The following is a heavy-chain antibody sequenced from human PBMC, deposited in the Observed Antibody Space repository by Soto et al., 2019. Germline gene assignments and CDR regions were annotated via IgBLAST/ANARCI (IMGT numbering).Heavy chain of an antibody. D-gene: IGHD5-12*01. CDR2: IYYSGST. CDR1: GGSISNSSYY. CDR3: ARHTPAITISDH. J-gene: IGHJ4*02. Sequence: SETLSLTCTVSGGSISNSSYYWGWIRQPPGKGLEWIGSIYYSGSTYYNPSLKSRVTISVDTSKNQFSLKLSSVTAADTAVYYCARHTPAITISDHWGQGTLVTVSS. V-gene: IGHV4-39*01.